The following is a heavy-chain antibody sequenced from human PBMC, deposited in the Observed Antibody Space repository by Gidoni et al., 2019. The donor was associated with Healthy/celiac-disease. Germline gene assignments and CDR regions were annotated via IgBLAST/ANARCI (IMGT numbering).Heavy chain of an antibody. V-gene: IGHV3-23*04. CDR3: AKDRNMWVQLWLTWFDP. Sequence: EVQLVESGGGLVQPGGSLRLSCAASGFTFSSYAMSWVRQAPGKGLEWVSAISGRGGSTYYADSVKGRFTISRDNSKNTLYLQMNSLRAEDTAVYYCAKDRNMWVQLWLTWFDPWGQGTLVTVSS. D-gene: IGHD5-18*01. J-gene: IGHJ5*02. CDR1: GFTFSSYA. CDR2: ISGRGGST.